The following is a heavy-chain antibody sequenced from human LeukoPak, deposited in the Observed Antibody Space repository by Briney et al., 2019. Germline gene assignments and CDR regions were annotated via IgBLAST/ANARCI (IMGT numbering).Heavy chain of an antibody. D-gene: IGHD3-3*02. CDR2: IFYAGST. CDR1: GYSISSDHW. J-gene: IGHJ4*02. CDR3: ARIGPILGAAWVDY. Sequence: PSETLSLTCAVSGYSISSDHWWGWIRQPPGKGLEWIGYIFYAGSTYYNPSLKSRVTMPVDTSKNQFSLRLSSVTAVDTAVYYCARIGPILGAAWVDYWGQGTLVSVSS. V-gene: IGHV4-28*01.